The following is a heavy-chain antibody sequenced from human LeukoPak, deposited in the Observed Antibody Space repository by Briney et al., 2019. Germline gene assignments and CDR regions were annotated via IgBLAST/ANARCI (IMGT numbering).Heavy chain of an antibody. D-gene: IGHD3-3*01. J-gene: IGHJ5*02. V-gene: IGHV1-8*03. CDR2: MNPNSGNT. Sequence: ASVKVSCKASGYTFTSYDINWVRQATGQGLEWMGWMNPNSGNTGYAQKFQGRVTITRNTSISTAYMALSSLRSEDTAVYYCARGLGGIDYDFWSGYPKANNWFDPWGQGTLVTVSS. CDR1: GYTFTSYD. CDR3: ARGLGGIDYDFWSGYPKANNWFDP.